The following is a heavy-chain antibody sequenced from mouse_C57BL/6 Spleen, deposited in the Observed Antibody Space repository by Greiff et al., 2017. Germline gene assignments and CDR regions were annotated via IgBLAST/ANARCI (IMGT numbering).Heavy chain of an antibody. CDR1: GFSFNTYA. Sequence: EVQLVESGGGLVQPKGSLKLSCAASGFSFNTYAMNWVRQAPGKGLEWVARIRSKSNNYATYYADSVKDRFTISRDDSESMLYLQMNNLKTEDTAMYYCVRHYYGSDAMDYWGQGTSVTASS. V-gene: IGHV10-1*01. D-gene: IGHD1-1*01. CDR2: IRSKSNNYAT. CDR3: VRHYYGSDAMDY. J-gene: IGHJ4*01.